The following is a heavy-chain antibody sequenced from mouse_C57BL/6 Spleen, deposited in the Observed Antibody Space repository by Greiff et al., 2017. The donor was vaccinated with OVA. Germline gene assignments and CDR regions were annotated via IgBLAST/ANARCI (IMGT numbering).Heavy chain of an antibody. CDR3: ARERDGNYSYYAMDY. D-gene: IGHD2-1*01. CDR2: IHPNSGST. Sequence: QVQLQQPGAELVKPGASVKLSCKASGYTFTSYWMHWVKQRPGQGLEWIGMIHPNSGSTNYNEKFKSKATLTVDKSSSKAYMQLNSLTSEDSSVYYCARERDGNYSYYAMDYWGQGTSVTVSS. V-gene: IGHV1-64*01. CDR1: GYTFTSYW. J-gene: IGHJ4*01.